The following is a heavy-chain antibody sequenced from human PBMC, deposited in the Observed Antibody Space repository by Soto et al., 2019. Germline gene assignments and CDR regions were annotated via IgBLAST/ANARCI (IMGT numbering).Heavy chain of an antibody. CDR1: GSSFRDYY. D-gene: IGHD1-1*01. Sequence: QVQLVESGGGLVKPGGSLRLSCAASGSSFRDYYMCWMRQSPGKGLEWLSYITSSSSYTHYADSVKGRFTISRDNAKNSLYLQMNSLRAEDTAVYYCTGGQDNLAVNFDYWGQGTPVTVSS. V-gene: IGHV3-11*05. CDR3: TGGQDNLAVNFDY. J-gene: IGHJ4*02. CDR2: ITSSSSYT.